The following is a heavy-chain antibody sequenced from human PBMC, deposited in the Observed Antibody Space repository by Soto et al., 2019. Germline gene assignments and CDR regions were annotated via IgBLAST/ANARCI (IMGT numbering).Heavy chain of an antibody. V-gene: IGHV4-39*01. J-gene: IGHJ4*02. CDR2: IYYSGST. CDR3: ARDYDSSGDY. Sequence: QLQLQESGPGLVKPSETLSLTCTVSGGSISTSSYFWGWIRQPPGKGLEWIGSIYYSGSTYYNPSLKSRVTISVDTSKNQFSLKLISVTAADTAVYYCARDYDSSGDYWGQGTLVTVSS. D-gene: IGHD3-22*01. CDR1: GGSISTSSYF.